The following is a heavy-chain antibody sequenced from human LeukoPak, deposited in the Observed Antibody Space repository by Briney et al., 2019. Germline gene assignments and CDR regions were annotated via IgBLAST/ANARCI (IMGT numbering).Heavy chain of an antibody. CDR2: IKQDGREI. Sequence: GGSLRLSCAGSGFTFSNYWTSWVRQAPGQGPEWVANIKQDGREIHYLDSVKGRFTISRDNAKSSLYLQMNSLKVEDTAVYYCTRDEAAAANWGQGTLVTVSS. D-gene: IGHD6-13*01. J-gene: IGHJ4*02. V-gene: IGHV3-7*01. CDR3: TRDEAAAAN. CDR1: GFTFSNYW.